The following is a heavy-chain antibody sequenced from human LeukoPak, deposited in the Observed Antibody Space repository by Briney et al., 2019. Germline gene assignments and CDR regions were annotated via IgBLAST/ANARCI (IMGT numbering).Heavy chain of an antibody. Sequence: SVKVSCKASGDTFSSYAISWVRQAPGQGLEWMGRIIPIFGIANYAQKFQGRVTITADKSTSTAYMELSSLRSEDTAVYYCAREVVTTNRNWFDPWGQGTLVTVSS. J-gene: IGHJ5*02. CDR1: GDTFSSYA. CDR3: AREVVTTNRNWFDP. D-gene: IGHD4-11*01. V-gene: IGHV1-69*04. CDR2: IIPIFGIA.